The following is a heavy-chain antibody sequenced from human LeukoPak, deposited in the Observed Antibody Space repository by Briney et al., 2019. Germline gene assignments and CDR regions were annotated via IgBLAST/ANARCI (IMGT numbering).Heavy chain of an antibody. CDR2: INPNSGGT. CDR1: GYTFTDYY. Sequence: ASVKVSCKASGYTFTDYYMQWVRQVPGQGLEWMGWINPNSGGTNYAQKFQGRVTMTRDTSISTAYMELSRLTSDDTAVFYCARRYCSGGSCYPDYWGQGTLVTVSS. J-gene: IGHJ4*02. CDR3: ARRYCSGGSCYPDY. V-gene: IGHV1-2*02. D-gene: IGHD2-15*01.